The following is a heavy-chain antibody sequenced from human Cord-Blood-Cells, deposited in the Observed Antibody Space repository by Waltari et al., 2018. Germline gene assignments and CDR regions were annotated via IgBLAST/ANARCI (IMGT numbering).Heavy chain of an antibody. CDR2: IYYSGRT. Sequence: QVQLQESGPGLVKPSQTLSITCTVSGGSISSGGYYWSWIRQHPGKGLEWIGYIYYSGRTYYNPSLTSRVTISVDTSKNQFSLKLSSVTAADTAVYYCARVLYSGSYFEWGQGTLVTVSS. V-gene: IGHV4-31*03. J-gene: IGHJ4*02. CDR1: GGSISSGGYY. D-gene: IGHD1-26*01. CDR3: ARVLYSGSYFE.